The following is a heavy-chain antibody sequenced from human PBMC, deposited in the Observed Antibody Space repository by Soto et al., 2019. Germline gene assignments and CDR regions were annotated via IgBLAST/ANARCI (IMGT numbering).Heavy chain of an antibody. D-gene: IGHD2-15*01. V-gene: IGHV4-39*01. J-gene: IGHJ4*02. CDR3: ARHRPQEDGSQTGFDH. Sequence: ASETLSLTCTVSGDSISSSTYSWGWIRQPPGKGLEYIGTIYYSGKTYYNWPLESRVTMSLDTSKNQFSLRLTSVTAADTALYYCARHRPQEDGSQTGFDHWGQGTLVTVSS. CDR1: GDSISSSTYS. CDR2: IYYSGKT.